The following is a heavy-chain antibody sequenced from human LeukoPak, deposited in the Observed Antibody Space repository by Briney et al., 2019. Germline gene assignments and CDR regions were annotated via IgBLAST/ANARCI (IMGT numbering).Heavy chain of an antibody. V-gene: IGHV4-39*01. CDR1: GGSISSSSYY. CDR3: ARPVDKAESFDY. D-gene: IGHD5-12*01. Sequence: SETLSLTCTVSGGSISSSSYYWGWIRQPPGKGLEWIGSIYYSGSTYYNPSLMSRVTISVDTSKNQFSLKLSSVTAADTAVYYCARPVDKAESFDYWGQGTLVTVSS. J-gene: IGHJ4*02. CDR2: IYYSGST.